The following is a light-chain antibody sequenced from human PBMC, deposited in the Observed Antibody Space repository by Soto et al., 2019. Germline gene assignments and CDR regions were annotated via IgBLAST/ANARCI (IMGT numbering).Light chain of an antibody. Sequence: QSALTQPASVSGSPGQSITISCTGTSSDIGAYNFVYWYQQHPGKAPKLMLYDVNIRPSGVSNRFSGSTSGNTASLTISGLQAEDEADYYCTSWTTSTTMIFGGGTQLTVL. CDR3: TSWTTSTTMI. CDR1: SSDIGAYNF. V-gene: IGLV2-14*03. CDR2: DVN. J-gene: IGLJ2*01.